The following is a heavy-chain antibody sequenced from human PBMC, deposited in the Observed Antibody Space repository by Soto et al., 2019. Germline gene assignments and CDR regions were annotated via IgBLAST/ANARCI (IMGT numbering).Heavy chain of an antibody. V-gene: IGHV3-23*01. D-gene: IGHD3-10*01. J-gene: IGHJ5*02. CDR3: AKGKSTGDIDWFDP. Sequence: GGSLRLSCAASGFTFSSYAMSWVRQAPGKGLEWVSTLIGGHYGTAYSYSVKGRFTVSRDNSKNCLYLQMNSLGVEDTAMYFCAKGKSTGDIDWFDPWGQGSLVTVSS. CDR2: LIGGHYGT. CDR1: GFTFSSYA.